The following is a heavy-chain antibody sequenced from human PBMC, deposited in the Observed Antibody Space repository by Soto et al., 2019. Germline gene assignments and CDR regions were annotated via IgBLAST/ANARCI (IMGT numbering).Heavy chain of an antibody. V-gene: IGHV4-61*01. CDR3: ARKTATYYYYGMDV. CDR1: GGSVSSGSYY. CDR2: IYYSGST. Sequence: QVQLQESGPGLVKPSETLSLTCTVSGGSVSSGSYYWSWIRQPPGKGLEWIGYIYYSGSTNYNPSLKSRVAISVETSKNQFSLKLSSVTAADTALYYCARKTATYYYYGMDVWGQGTTVTVSS. J-gene: IGHJ6*02.